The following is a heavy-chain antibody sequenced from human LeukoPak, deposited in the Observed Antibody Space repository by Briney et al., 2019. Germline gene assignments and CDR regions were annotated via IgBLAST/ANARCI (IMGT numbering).Heavy chain of an antibody. Sequence: SETLSLTCTVSGGSISSGGYYWSWIRQHPGKGLEWIGYIYYSGSTYYNPSLKSRVTISVDTSKNQFSLKLSSVTAADTAVYYCPRDRDSGWQYYFDYWGQGTLVTVSS. CDR1: GGSISSGGYY. J-gene: IGHJ4*02. D-gene: IGHD6-19*01. CDR3: PRDRDSGWQYYFDY. V-gene: IGHV4-31*03. CDR2: IYYSGST.